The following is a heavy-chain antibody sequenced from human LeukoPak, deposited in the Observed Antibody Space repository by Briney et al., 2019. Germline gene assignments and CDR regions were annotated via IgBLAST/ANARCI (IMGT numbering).Heavy chain of an antibody. CDR2: VSNDGSNQ. V-gene: IGHV3-30-3*01. CDR3: ARGPDPVVRGPRRAFDL. J-gene: IGHJ3*01. Sequence: GGSLRLSCAASGFTFTYYAMHWVRQAPGKGLEWVSVVSNDGSNQDYTDSVKGRFIISRDDSKSTVHLQMNSLRVDDTAMYYCARGPDPVVRGPRRAFDLWGQGTMVTVSS. CDR1: GFTFTYYA. D-gene: IGHD3-10*01.